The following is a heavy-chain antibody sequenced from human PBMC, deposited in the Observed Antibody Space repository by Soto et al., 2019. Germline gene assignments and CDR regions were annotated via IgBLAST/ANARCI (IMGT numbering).Heavy chain of an antibody. CDR2: IKQDGSDK. Sequence: PGGSLRLSCAASGFTFSYYWMSWVRQAPGKGLEWVAKIKQDGSDKYYLDSVKGRFTISRDNAMTSLDLHMNSLRAEDSAVYFCAREHCRNVGCVGGYIDYWGQGTVVTVSS. CDR1: GFTFSYYW. J-gene: IGHJ4*02. D-gene: IGHD1-26*01. V-gene: IGHV3-7*03. CDR3: AREHCRNVGCVGGYIDY.